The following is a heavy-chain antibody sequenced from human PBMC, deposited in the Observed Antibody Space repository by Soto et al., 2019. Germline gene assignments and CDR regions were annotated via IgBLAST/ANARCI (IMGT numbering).Heavy chain of an antibody. Sequence: SETLSLTCAVSGGSISSGGYSWSWIRQPPGKGLEWIGYIYHSGSTYYNPSLKSRVTISVDRSKNQFSLKLSSVTAADTAVYYLARGGALDGYHDGYYHYLMAVWGQGTTVTVSS. CDR1: GGSISSGGYS. J-gene: IGHJ6*02. CDR2: IYHSGST. D-gene: IGHD3-9*01. CDR3: ARGGALDGYHDGYYHYLMAV. V-gene: IGHV4-30-2*01.